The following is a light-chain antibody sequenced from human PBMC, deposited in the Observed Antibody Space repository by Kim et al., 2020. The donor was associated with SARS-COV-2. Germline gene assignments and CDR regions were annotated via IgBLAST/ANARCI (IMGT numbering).Light chain of an antibody. V-gene: IGLV4-69*01. CDR1: SGHSSYA. CDR3: QTWGTGIWM. CDR2: LNSDGSH. J-gene: IGLJ3*02. Sequence: QPVLTQSPSASASLGASVKLTCTLSSGHSSYAIAWHQQQPEKGPRYLMKLNSDGSHSKGDGIPDRFSGSSSGAERYLTISSLQSEDEADYYCQTWGTGIWMFGGGTKLTVL.